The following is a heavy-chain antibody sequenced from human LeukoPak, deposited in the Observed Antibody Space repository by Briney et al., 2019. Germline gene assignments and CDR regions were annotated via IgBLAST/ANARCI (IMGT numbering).Heavy chain of an antibody. D-gene: IGHD4-11*01. V-gene: IGHV3-33*08. Sequence: PGGSLRLSCTASGLTYNHYGMHWVRQAPGKGLEWVAVIWSDGTEKYYADAVKGRFTVSRDDSSNTLYLQMNSLRGEDTAVYYCARDAQRGFDYSNSLEYWGQGTLVTVSS. CDR2: IWSDGTEK. CDR3: ARDAQRGFDYSNSLEY. J-gene: IGHJ4*02. CDR1: GLTYNHYG.